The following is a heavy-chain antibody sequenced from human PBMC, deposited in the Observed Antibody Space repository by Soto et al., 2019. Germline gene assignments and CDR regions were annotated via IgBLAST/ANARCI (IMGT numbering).Heavy chain of an antibody. CDR3: ARVGGYPLGAFDV. J-gene: IGHJ3*01. Sequence: SETLSLTCIVSGGAINHYDWTWIRQPPGQGLEWIGYISFSGVTDYNPSFKGRVTISTDTSKNQLSLRLNSVSAADTAVYFCARVGGYPLGAFDVWGQATMVTVSS. V-gene: IGHV4-59*12. D-gene: IGHD5-12*01. CDR1: GGAINHYD. CDR2: ISFSGVT.